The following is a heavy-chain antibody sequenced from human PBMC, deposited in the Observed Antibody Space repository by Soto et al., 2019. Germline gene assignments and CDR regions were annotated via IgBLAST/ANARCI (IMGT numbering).Heavy chain of an antibody. CDR1: GYTFTGYY. V-gene: IGHV1-2*04. CDR3: ATQGWSYEADAFDI. CDR2: INPNSGGT. J-gene: IGHJ3*02. D-gene: IGHD1-26*01. Sequence: ASVKVSCKASGYTFTGYYMHWVRQAPGQGLEWMGWINPNSGGTNYAQKFQGWVTMTRDTSISTAYMELSRLRSDDTAVYYCATQGWSYEADAFDIWGQGTMVTVSS.